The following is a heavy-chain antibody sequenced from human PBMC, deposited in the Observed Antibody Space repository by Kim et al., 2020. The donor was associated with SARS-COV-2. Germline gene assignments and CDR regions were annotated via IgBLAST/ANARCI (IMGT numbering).Heavy chain of an antibody. V-gene: IGHV3-30-3*01. CDR2: ILYNGINK. J-gene: IGHJ6*02. D-gene: IGHD5-18*01. CDR1: GFTFSSYA. Sequence: GGSLRLSCEASGFTFSSYAMHWVRQAPGKGLEWVALILYNGINKYYADSVKGRFTISRDNSKNTLYLEVDSLGAEDTAVYYCAGGYSYGNGRDYFYVMDVWGQGATITVSS. CDR3: AGGYSYGNGRDYFYVMDV.